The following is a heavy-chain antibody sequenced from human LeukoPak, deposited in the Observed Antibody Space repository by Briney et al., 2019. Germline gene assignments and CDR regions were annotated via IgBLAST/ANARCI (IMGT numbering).Heavy chain of an antibody. D-gene: IGHD3-10*01. CDR2: ISYSGGST. Sequence: GGSLRLSCAAAGFTFSSYAMGRVRQAPGKGLEWVSSISYSGGSTYYADSVRGRFTISRDNSKNTLYLQVNSLRAEDTAVYYCAKDIRNSGSYGWFDPWGQGTLVTVSS. V-gene: IGHV3-23*01. CDR3: AKDIRNSGSYGWFDP. J-gene: IGHJ5*02. CDR1: GFTFSSYA.